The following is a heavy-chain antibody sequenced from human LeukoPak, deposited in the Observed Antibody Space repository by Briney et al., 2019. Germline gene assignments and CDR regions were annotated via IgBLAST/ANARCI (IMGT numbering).Heavy chain of an antibody. Sequence: GGSLRLSCEASGFIFTTSAISWVRQAPGKGLEWVSFISSGGGSTYYSDSVRGRFTISRDNSNNTVSLHMHGLRVEDTAIYYCAKERRSSMDVWGNGTTVSVSS. CDR3: AKERRSSMDV. J-gene: IGHJ6*03. CDR2: ISSGGGST. CDR1: GFIFTTSA. D-gene: IGHD6-6*01. V-gene: IGHV3-23*01.